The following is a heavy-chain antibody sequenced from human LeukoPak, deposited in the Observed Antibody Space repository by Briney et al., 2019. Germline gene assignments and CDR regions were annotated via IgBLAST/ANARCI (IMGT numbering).Heavy chain of an antibody. Sequence: PGGSLRLSCVASGFTFSTYWMHWVRQAPGKGLVWVSRINSDGSSTSYADSVKGRFTISRDNTKNTLYLQMNSLRAEDTAVYYGARDPPERELPHDYWGQGTLVTVSS. CDR1: GFTFSTYW. V-gene: IGHV3-74*01. D-gene: IGHD1-26*01. CDR2: INSDGSST. CDR3: ARDPPERELPHDY. J-gene: IGHJ4*02.